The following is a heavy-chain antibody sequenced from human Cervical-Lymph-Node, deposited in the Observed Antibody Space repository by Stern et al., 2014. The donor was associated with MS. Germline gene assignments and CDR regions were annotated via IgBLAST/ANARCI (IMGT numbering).Heavy chain of an antibody. Sequence: QAQLVESGGGVVQPGRPLRLSCAASGFSFNNYAMYWVRQVPDKVLEWVAVISYAGSLQYDADSVKGRFTISRLNSKNTLYLQMNSLRAEDSAVYYCAAGYCRSTSCFYGMDVWGQGTTVTVSS. V-gene: IGHV3-30-3*01. D-gene: IGHD2-2*01. CDR2: ISYAGSLQ. J-gene: IGHJ6*02. CDR3: AAGYCRSTSCFYGMDV. CDR1: GFSFNNYA.